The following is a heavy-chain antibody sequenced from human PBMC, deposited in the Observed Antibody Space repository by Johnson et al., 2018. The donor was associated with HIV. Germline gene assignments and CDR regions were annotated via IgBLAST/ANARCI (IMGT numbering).Heavy chain of an antibody. V-gene: IGHV3-7*04. CDR2: IKQDGSEK. CDR1: GFSFSSNW. D-gene: IGHD3-16*01. J-gene: IGHJ3*02. Sequence: VQLVESGGGLVQPGGSLRLSCVGSGFSFSSNWMSWVRQAPGKGLEWVANIKQDGSEKYYVDSVKGRFTIARDNSKNTLYLQMNSLRAEDTAVYYCAGGGVNDAFDIWGQGTMVTVSS. CDR3: AGGGVNDAFDI.